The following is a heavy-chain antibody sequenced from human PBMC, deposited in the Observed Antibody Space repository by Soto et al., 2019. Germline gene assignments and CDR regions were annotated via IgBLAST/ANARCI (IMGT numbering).Heavy chain of an antibody. J-gene: IGHJ4*02. Sequence: EVQLLESGGGLVQPGGSLRLSCAASGFTFSSYAMSWVRQAPGKGLEWVSAISGSGGSTYYADSVKGRFTISRDKSKNTLYLQMNSLRAEDTAVYYCAKDISACSSTSCYVYFDYWGQGTLVTVSS. CDR3: AKDISACSSTSCYVYFDY. CDR1: GFTFSSYA. V-gene: IGHV3-23*01. D-gene: IGHD2-2*01. CDR2: ISGSGGST.